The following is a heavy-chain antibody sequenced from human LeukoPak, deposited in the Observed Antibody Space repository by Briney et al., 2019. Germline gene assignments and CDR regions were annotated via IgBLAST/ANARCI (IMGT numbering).Heavy chain of an antibody. CDR3: ARGDLYGSGSPEFYFDY. Sequence: GGSLRLSCAASGFSFRTYWMTWVRQAPGKGLEWVANIKPDGSEKYYVDSVKGRFTISRDNAKNSLYLQMNSLRAEDTAVYYCARGDLYGSGSPEFYFDYWGQGTLVTVSS. V-gene: IGHV3-7*05. D-gene: IGHD3-10*01. J-gene: IGHJ4*02. CDR2: IKPDGSEK. CDR1: GFSFRTYW.